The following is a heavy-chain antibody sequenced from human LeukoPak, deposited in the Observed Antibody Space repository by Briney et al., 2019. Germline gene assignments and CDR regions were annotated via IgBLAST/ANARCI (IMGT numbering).Heavy chain of an antibody. CDR2: MNPNSGNT. CDR1: GYTFTGYD. CDR3: ARGGITMVRGVITNLGYYYGMDV. Sequence: ASVKVSCKASGYTFTGYDINWVRQATGQGLEWMGRMNPNSGNTGYAQKFQGRVTMTRNTSISTAYMELSSLRSEDTAVYYCARGGITMVRGVITNLGYYYGMDVWGQGTTVTVSS. D-gene: IGHD3-10*01. J-gene: IGHJ6*02. V-gene: IGHV1-8*01.